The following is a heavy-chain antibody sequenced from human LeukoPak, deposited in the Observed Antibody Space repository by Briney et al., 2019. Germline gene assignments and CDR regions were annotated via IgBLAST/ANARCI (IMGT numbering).Heavy chain of an antibody. J-gene: IGHJ4*02. D-gene: IGHD3-22*01. CDR2: ISAYNGNT. CDR1: GYTFTSYG. Sequence: GASVKVSCKASGYTFTSYGISWVRQAPGQGLEWMGWISAYNGNTNYAQKLQGRVTMTTDTSTSTAYMELRSLRSDDTAVYYCARESEYYDSSGYYYDRGYYFDYWGQGTLVTVSS. CDR3: ARESEYYDSSGYYYDRGYYFDY. V-gene: IGHV1-18*01.